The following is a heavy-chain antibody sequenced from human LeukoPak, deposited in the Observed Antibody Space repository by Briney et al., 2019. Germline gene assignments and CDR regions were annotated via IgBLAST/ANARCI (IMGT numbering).Heavy chain of an antibody. CDR3: AKDYNYIIDY. CDR1: GYTFTSYY. J-gene: IGHJ4*02. CDR2: INPSGGST. D-gene: IGHD5-24*01. Sequence: GASVKVSCKASGYTFTSYYMHWVRQAPGQGLEWMGIINPSGGSTSYAQKFQGRVTMTTDTSTSTAYMELRSLTSDDTAVYYCAKDYNYIIDYWGQGTLVTVSS. V-gene: IGHV1-46*01.